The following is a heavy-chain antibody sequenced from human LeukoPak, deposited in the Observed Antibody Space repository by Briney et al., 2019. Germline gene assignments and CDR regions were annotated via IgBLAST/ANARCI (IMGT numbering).Heavy chain of an antibody. CDR1: GFTFSNYA. CDR2: ISGSGGST. V-gene: IGHV3-23*01. J-gene: IGHJ4*02. Sequence: GGSLRLSCAPSGFTFSNYAMSWVRQAPGKGLEWVSSISGSGGSTNYADSVKGRFTISRDNSKNTLYLQMNSLRDEDTAVYYCAKSSYYDSSGYYREYYFDFWGQGTLVTVSS. D-gene: IGHD3-22*01. CDR3: AKSSYYDSSGYYREYYFDF.